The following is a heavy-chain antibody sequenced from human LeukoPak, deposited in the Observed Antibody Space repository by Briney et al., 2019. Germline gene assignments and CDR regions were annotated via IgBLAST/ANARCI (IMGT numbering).Heavy chain of an antibody. J-gene: IGHJ5*02. CDR1: GFTFSSYA. CDR2: ISYDGSNK. D-gene: IGHD6-19*01. Sequence: GGSLRLSCAASGFTFSSYAMSWVRQAPGKGLEWVAVISYDGSNKYYADSVKGRFTISRDNSKNTLYLQMNSLRAEDTAVYYCAKDQGSGANWFDPWGQGTLVTVSS. V-gene: IGHV3-30*18. CDR3: AKDQGSGANWFDP.